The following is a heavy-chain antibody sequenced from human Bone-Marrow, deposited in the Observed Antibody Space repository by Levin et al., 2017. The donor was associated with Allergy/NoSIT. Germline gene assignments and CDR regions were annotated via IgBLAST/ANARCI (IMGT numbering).Heavy chain of an antibody. Sequence: GGSLRLSCAASGFTFSSYWMHWVRQVPGKGLVWVSRINSDGGSTSYAESVKGRFTISRDNAKNTLYLQMNSLRDEDTAVYYCGRGGITDCSSTSCYKGPLDYWGQGSLVTVSS. CDR2: INSDGGST. J-gene: IGHJ4*02. CDR1: GFTFSSYW. V-gene: IGHV3-74*01. CDR3: GRGGITDCSSTSCYKGPLDY. D-gene: IGHD2-2*02.